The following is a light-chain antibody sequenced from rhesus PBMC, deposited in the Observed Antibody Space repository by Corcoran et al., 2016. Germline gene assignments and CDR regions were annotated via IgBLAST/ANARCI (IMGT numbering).Light chain of an antibody. V-gene: IGKV3-40*03. CDR1: ESVGSH. Sequence: EIVMTQSPATLSLSPGETATLSCRASESVGSHSAWYQQKPGQAPKLLVHSAYFRATGIPDRFSGSGSRTEFTLNISSLEPEDVGVYHCQQFNDLLPTFGQGTKVEVK. CDR2: SAY. CDR3: QQFNDLLPT. J-gene: IGKJ1*01.